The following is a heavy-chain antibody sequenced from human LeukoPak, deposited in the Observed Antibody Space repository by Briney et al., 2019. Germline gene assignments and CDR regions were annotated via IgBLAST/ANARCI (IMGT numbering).Heavy chain of an antibody. V-gene: IGHV3-33*01. D-gene: IGHD2-15*01. CDR3: AREGLGYCSGGSCYTFDY. J-gene: IGHJ4*02. CDR1: GFTFSSYG. CDR2: IWYDGSNK. Sequence: GGSLRLSCAASGFTFSSYGMHWVRQAPGKGLEWVAVIWYDGSNKYYADSVKGRFTISRDNSKNTLYLQMNSLRAEDTAVYYCAREGLGYCSGGSCYTFDYWGQGTLVTVSS.